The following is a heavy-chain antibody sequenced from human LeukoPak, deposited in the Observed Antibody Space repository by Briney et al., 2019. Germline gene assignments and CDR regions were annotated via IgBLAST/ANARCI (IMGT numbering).Heavy chain of an antibody. D-gene: IGHD2-21*01. Sequence: PGGSLRLSCAASGFTLSGYSMHWVRQAPGEGLVWVSRMNSDGTVTTYADSVRGRFTISRDNAKDTLYLQMSSLRAEDTAVYYCARYVVASACFDSWGQGTPVTVSS. CDR1: GFTLSGYS. CDR2: MNSDGTVT. J-gene: IGHJ4*02. CDR3: ARYVVASACFDS. V-gene: IGHV3-74*01.